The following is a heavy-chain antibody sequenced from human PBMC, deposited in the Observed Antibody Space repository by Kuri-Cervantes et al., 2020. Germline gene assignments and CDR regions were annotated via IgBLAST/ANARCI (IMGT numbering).Heavy chain of an antibody. CDR3: ARDEYYYDSSGYFEWFDP. V-gene: IGHV3-30*03. D-gene: IGHD3-22*01. Sequence: LSLTCAASGFTFSSYGMHWVRQAPGKGLEWVAVISYDGSNKYYADSVKGRFTISRDNSKNTLYLQMNSLRAEDTAVYYCARDEYYYDSSGYFEWFDPWGQGTLVTVSS. J-gene: IGHJ5*02. CDR2: ISYDGSNK. CDR1: GFTFSSYG.